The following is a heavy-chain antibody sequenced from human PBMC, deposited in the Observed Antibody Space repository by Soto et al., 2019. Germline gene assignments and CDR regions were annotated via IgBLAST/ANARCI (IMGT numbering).Heavy chain of an antibody. D-gene: IGHD3-22*01. CDR3: VGEDSSPFETVWFDP. CDR1: GFTFSTYA. Sequence: QVQLVESGGGVVQPERSLRLSCAASGFTFSTYAMHWVRQAPGKGLEWVAVISYDGSNKYYADSVKGRFTISRDNSKNTLYLQMNSLRAEDTAVYYCVGEDSSPFETVWFDPWGQGTLVTVSA. V-gene: IGHV3-30-3*01. J-gene: IGHJ5*02. CDR2: ISYDGSNK.